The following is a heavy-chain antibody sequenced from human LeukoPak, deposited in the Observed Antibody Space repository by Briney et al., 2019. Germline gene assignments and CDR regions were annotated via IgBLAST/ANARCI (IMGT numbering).Heavy chain of an antibody. D-gene: IGHD3-22*01. J-gene: IGHJ4*02. V-gene: IGHV3-30-3*01. CDR2: ISYDGSNK. Sequence: GGSLRLSCAASGFTFSSYAMHWVRQAPGKGLEWVAVISYDGSNKYYADSVKGRFTISRDNSKNTLYLQMNSLRAADTAVYYCARGSSSGYYTRFDYWGQGTLVTVSS. CDR3: ARGSSSGYYTRFDY. CDR1: GFTFSSYA.